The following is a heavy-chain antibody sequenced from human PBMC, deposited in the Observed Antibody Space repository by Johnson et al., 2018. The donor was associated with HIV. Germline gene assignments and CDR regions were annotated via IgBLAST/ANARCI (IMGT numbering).Heavy chain of an antibody. D-gene: IGHD7-27*01. J-gene: IGHJ3*02. CDR3: AKSTNRKLGIVNDAFDI. CDR2: ISWNSGSI. CDR1: GFTFDDYA. V-gene: IGHV3-9*01. Sequence: VQLVESGGGLVQPGRSLRLSCAASGFTFDDYAMHWVRQAPGKGLEWVSGISWNSGSIGYADSVKGRFTISRDNAKNSLYLQMNSLRAGDTALYYCAKSTNRKLGIVNDAFDIWGQGTMVTVSS.